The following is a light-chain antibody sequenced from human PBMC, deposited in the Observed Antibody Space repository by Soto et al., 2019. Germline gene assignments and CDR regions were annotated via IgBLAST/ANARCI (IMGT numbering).Light chain of an antibody. V-gene: IGLV1-44*01. CDR2: SND. Sequence: QSVLTQPPSASGTPGQRVTVSCSGSSSNIASNTVNWYQQLPGTAPKLLIYSNDQRPSGVPDRFSASKSGTSASLAISGLQSEDEADYYCASWDDSLNGHVFGTGTKVTVL. CDR3: ASWDDSLNGHV. J-gene: IGLJ1*01. CDR1: SSNIASNT.